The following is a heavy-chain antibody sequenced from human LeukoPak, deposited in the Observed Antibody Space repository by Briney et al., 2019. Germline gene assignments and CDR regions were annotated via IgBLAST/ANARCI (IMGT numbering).Heavy chain of an antibody. D-gene: IGHD3/OR15-3a*01. CDR2: INHSGST. Sequence: IPSETLSLTCAVYGGSFSGYYWSWIRQPPGKGLEWIGEINHSGSTNYNPSLKSRVTISVDTSKNQFSLKLSSVTAADTAVYYCARLGQGFDYWGQGTLVTVSS. J-gene: IGHJ4*02. CDR1: GGSFSGYY. CDR3: ARLGQGFDY. V-gene: IGHV4-34*01.